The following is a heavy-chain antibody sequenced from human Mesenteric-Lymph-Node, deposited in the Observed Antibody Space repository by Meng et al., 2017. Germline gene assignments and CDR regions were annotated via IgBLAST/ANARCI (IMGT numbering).Heavy chain of an antibody. J-gene: IGHJ6*02. Sequence: GESLKISCAASGFTFSSYEMNWVRQAPGKGLEWVSYISSSGSTIYYADSVKGRFTISRDNAKNSLYLQMNSLRAEDTAVYYCARENKHPIGYYYYGMDVWGQGTTVTVSS. CDR1: GFTFSSYE. CDR2: ISSSGSTI. V-gene: IGHV3-48*03. D-gene: IGHD2-21*01. CDR3: ARENKHPIGYYYYGMDV.